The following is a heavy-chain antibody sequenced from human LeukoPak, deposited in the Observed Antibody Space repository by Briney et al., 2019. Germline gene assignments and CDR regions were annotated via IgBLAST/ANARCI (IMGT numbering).Heavy chain of an antibody. D-gene: IGHD7-27*01. CDR1: GYIFTSYY. Sequence: GASVKVSCKASGYIFTSYYIHWVRQAPGQGLEWMGIINPSAGSTRYGQNFQDRVTLTRDTPTSTVYMELSSLRSEDTGVYYCVRERSLTGVYNGKDVWGKGTTVTVSS. CDR3: VRERSLTGVYNGKDV. V-gene: IGHV1-46*01. J-gene: IGHJ6*04. CDR2: INPSAGST.